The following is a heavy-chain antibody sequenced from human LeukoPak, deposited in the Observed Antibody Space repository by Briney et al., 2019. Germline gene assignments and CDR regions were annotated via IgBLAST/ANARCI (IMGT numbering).Heavy chain of an antibody. J-gene: IGHJ6*03. D-gene: IGHD3-22*01. Sequence: GGSLRLSCAASGFTFSSYEIHWVRQAPGKGLEWVSYISSSGSTMYYADSVKGRFTISRDNSKNTLYLQMNSLRAEDTAVYYCAKDPYDSSGFHSNYYYYYMDVWGKGTTVTISS. CDR2: ISSSGSTM. V-gene: IGHV3-48*03. CDR3: AKDPYDSSGFHSNYYYYYMDV. CDR1: GFTFSSYE.